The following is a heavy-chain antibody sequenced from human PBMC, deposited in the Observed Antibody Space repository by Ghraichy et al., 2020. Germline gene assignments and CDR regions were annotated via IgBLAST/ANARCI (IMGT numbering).Heavy chain of an antibody. V-gene: IGHV4-31*02. CDR2: ISYSGST. J-gene: IGHJ4*02. Sequence: SQTLSLTCDVSGGSISSSFYYWSWIRQHPGKGLEWIGYISYSGSTYYNPSLKSRLTMSVDTSKNQFALRLSSVTAADTAVYYCARVMIYGTSSDYFDYWGQGTLVTVSS. CDR3: ARVMIYGTSSDYFDY. CDR1: GGSISSSFYY. D-gene: IGHD3/OR15-3a*01.